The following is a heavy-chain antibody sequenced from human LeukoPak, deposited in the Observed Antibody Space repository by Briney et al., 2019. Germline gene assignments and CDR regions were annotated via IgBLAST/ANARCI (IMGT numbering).Heavy chain of an antibody. V-gene: IGHV1-46*01. J-gene: IGHJ3*02. CDR1: GYTFTSYY. Sequence: ASVKVSCKASGYTFTSYYMHWVRQAPGQGLEWMGIINPSGGSTSYAQKFQGRVTMTTDTSTSTAYMELRSLRSDDTAVYYCARAATYSGAFDIWGQGTMVTVSS. D-gene: IGHD2-15*01. CDR3: ARAATYSGAFDI. CDR2: INPSGGST.